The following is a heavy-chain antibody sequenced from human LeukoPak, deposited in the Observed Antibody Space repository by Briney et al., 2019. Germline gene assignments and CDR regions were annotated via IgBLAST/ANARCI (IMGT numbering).Heavy chain of an antibody. CDR1: GYTFTDYY. J-gene: IGHJ4*02. V-gene: IGHV1-2*02. CDR2: INPKSGGT. D-gene: IGHD6-13*01. Sequence: ASVKVSCKASGYTFTDYYLHWVRQAPGQGLEWMGWINPKSGGTNYAQKFQGRVTMTRDTSISTIYMELSRLISDDTAVYYCARGTRFGAASDTGCWGQGTLVTVSS. CDR3: ARGTRFGAASDTGC.